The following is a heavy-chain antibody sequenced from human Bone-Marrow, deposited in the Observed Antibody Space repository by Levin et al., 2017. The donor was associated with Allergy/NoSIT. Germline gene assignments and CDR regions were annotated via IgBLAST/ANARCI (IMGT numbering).Heavy chain of an antibody. J-gene: IGHJ3*02. V-gene: IGHV3-23*01. CDR3: AKDVYSSSGFHGGAFDS. CDR1: GFTFSSYA. Sequence: GGSLRLSCAASGFTFSSYAMSWVRQAPGKGLEWVSAISGSGGSTYYADSVKGRFTISRDNSKNTLYLQMNSLRAEDTAVYYCAKDVYSSSGFHGGAFDSWGQGTMVTVSS. CDR2: ISGSGGST. D-gene: IGHD6-13*01.